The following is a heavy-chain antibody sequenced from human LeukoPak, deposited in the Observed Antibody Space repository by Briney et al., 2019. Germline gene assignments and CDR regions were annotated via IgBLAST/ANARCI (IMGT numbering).Heavy chain of an antibody. CDR1: GFTFSSYW. CDR3: ARSLWPEDY. J-gene: IGHJ4*02. V-gene: IGHV3-7*01. Sequence: GGSLRLSCAASGFTFSSYWMSWVRQAPGKGLEWVANIRQDGSEKNYVDSVKGRFTISRDNAKTSLYLQMNSLRVEDTAVYYCARSLWPEDYWGQGTLVTVSS. CDR2: IRQDGSEK. D-gene: IGHD5-18*01.